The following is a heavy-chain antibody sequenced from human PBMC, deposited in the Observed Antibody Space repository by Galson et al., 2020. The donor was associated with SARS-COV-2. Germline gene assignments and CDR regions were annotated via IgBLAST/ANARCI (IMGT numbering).Heavy chain of an antibody. Sequence: SETLSLTCTVSDGSISGYYWTWIRQPPGKGLEWNGNIYYTGNTKYNPSLKSRVTISVDTSKSQFSLKLSSVTASDTAVYYCARDTPNYGMDVWGQGTTVTVSS. D-gene: IGHD2-15*01. V-gene: IGHV4-59*12. CDR3: ARDTPNYGMDV. J-gene: IGHJ6*02. CDR2: IYYTGNT. CDR1: DGSISGYY.